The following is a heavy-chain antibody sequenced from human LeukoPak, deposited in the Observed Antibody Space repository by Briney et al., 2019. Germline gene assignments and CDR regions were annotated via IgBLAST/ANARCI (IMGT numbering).Heavy chain of an antibody. CDR3: ASSGYSNAFDI. CDR1: GFTFSSYS. J-gene: IGHJ3*02. CDR2: ISSSSSTI. Sequence: GGSLILSCAASGFTFSSYSMNWVRQAPGKGLEWVSYISSSSSTIYYADSVKGRFTISRDNAKNSLYLQMNSLRAEDTAVYYCASSGYSNAFDIWGQGTMVTVSS. V-gene: IGHV3-48*01. D-gene: IGHD3-22*01.